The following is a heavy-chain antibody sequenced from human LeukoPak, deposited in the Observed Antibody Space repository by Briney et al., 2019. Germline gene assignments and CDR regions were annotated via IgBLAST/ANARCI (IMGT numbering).Heavy chain of an antibody. CDR3: KSGGAAPGRFDY. CDR2: IKHDGSEQ. J-gene: IGHJ4*02. Sequence: GGSLRLSCAATGFTFTSYWMSWMRQAPGKGLQWVANIKHDGSEQYYVDSVKGRFTISRDNAKNSLYLQMNSLGVEDTAVYYCKSGGAAPGRFDYWGQGVLVTVSS. D-gene: IGHD6-13*01. V-gene: IGHV3-7*01. CDR1: GFTFTSYW.